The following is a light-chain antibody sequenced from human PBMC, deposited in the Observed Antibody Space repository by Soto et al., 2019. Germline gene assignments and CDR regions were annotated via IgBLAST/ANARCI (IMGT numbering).Light chain of an antibody. CDR3: SSFTTSYFYV. CDR1: GSDIGAYNY. Sequence: QSMRTQAASVSGSPGESISISGTGTGSDIGAYNYVSWYQQHPGKAPKLIIYGVTHRPSGVSTRFSASKSAYTASLTISGLQAEEDADYYCSSFTTSYFYVFGPGTKVTVL. V-gene: IGLV2-14*01. J-gene: IGLJ1*01. CDR2: GVT.